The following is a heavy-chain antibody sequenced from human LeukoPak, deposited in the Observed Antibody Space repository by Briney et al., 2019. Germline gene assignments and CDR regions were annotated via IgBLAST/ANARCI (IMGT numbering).Heavy chain of an antibody. CDR1: GYTFTSYD. J-gene: IGHJ5*02. CDR2: MNPNSGNT. V-gene: IGHV1-8*01. D-gene: IGHD3-16*02. CDR3: ARGPLVRLPSSFDP. Sequence: ASVTVSCKASGYTFTSYDINWVRQATGQGLEWMGWMNPNSGNTGSAQRFQGRITITRDTSISTAYMGLSSLRSEDTAVYYCARGPLVRLPSSFDPWGQGTLVTVSS.